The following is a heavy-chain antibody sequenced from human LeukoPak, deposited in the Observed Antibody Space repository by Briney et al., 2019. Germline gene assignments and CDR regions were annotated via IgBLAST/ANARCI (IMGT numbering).Heavy chain of an antibody. Sequence: GSLRLSCAASGFTFSSYEMNWVRQAPGKGLEWVSSITTSSTYIYYADSVKGRFTISRDNAKNSLYLQMNSLRAEDTAVYYCARDPYSGSYGDYYYYYMDVWGKGTTVTISS. D-gene: IGHD1-26*01. J-gene: IGHJ6*03. CDR1: GFTFSSYE. V-gene: IGHV3-21*01. CDR3: ARDPYSGSYGDYYYYYMDV. CDR2: ITTSSTYI.